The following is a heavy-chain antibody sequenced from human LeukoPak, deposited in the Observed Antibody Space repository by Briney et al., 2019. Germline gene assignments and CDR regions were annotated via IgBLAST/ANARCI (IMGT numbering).Heavy chain of an antibody. V-gene: IGHV4-34*01. J-gene: IGHJ5*02. Sequence: SETLSLTCAVYGGSFSGYYWSWIRQPPGKGLEWIGEINHSGSTNYNPSLKSRVTISVDTSKNQFSLKLSSVTAADTAVYYCARARGYCSSTSCYQANTPFDPWGQGTLVTVSS. CDR1: GGSFSGYY. D-gene: IGHD2-2*01. CDR2: INHSGST. CDR3: ARARGYCSSTSCYQANTPFDP.